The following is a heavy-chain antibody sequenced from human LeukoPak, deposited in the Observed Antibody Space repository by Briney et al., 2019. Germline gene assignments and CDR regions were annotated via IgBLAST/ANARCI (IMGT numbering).Heavy chain of an antibody. CDR3: RCSGGNCYTP. D-gene: IGHD2-15*01. Sequence: GGSLRLSCEASGFTFTKFWMSWVRQAPGKGLEWVSGISGSGGSTYYADSVKGRFIISRDSSKNTLYLQMNSLRVEDTAVYYCRCSGGNCYTPWGQGTLVTVSS. V-gene: IGHV3-23*01. CDR2: ISGSGGST. J-gene: IGHJ5*02. CDR1: GFTFTKFW.